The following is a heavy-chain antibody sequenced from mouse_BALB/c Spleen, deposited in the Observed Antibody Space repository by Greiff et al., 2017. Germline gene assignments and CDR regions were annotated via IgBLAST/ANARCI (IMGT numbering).Heavy chain of an antibody. CDR3: ARFYGNYYAMDY. CDR1: GYTFTSYW. D-gene: IGHD1-1*01. V-gene: IGHV1-87*01. CDR2: IYPGDGDT. J-gene: IGHJ4*01. Sequence: QVQLKESGAELARPGASVKLSCKASGYTFTSYWMQWVKQRPGQGLEWIGAIYPGDGDTRYTQKFKGKATLTADKSSSTAYMQLSSLASEDSAVYYCARFYGNYYAMDYWGQGTSVTVSS.